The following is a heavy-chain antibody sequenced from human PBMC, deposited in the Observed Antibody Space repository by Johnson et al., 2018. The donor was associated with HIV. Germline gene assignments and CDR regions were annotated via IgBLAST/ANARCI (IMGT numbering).Heavy chain of an antibody. J-gene: IGHJ3*02. CDR3: ARGLIIQLWLQAAFDI. D-gene: IGHD5-18*01. CDR1: GFTFDDYG. V-gene: IGHV3-20*04. CDR2: INWNGGST. Sequence: MHLVESGGGVVRPGGSLRLSCAASGFTFDDYGMSWVRQAPGKGLEWVSGINWNGGSTGYADSVKGRFTISRDNAKNSLYLQMNSLRAEDTALYYCARGLIIQLWLQAAFDIWGQGTMVTVSS.